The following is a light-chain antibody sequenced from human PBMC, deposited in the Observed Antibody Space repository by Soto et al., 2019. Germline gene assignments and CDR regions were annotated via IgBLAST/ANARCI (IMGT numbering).Light chain of an antibody. CDR2: VAS. Sequence: DLQMTQAPSSLSASVGDRVTSTCRASQSIGTYSNGYQQKPGKAPKLLIFVASSLQIEVPSRFRGRGSGTDFTLPISGLQPEDFATYYCQQSYSALPLTFGGGTKVAMK. V-gene: IGKV1-39*01. J-gene: IGKJ4*01. CDR3: QQSYSALPLT. CDR1: QSIGTY.